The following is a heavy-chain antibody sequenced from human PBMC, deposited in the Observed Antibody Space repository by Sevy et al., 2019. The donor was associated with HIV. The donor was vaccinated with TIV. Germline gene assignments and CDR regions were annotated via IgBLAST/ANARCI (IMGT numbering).Heavy chain of an antibody. CDR2: ISSSSSYT. CDR1: GFTLSDYY. D-gene: IGHD2-21*01. Sequence: GGSLRLSCAASGFTLSDYYMSWIRQAPGKGLEWVSYISSSSSYTNYADSVKGRFTISRDNAKNSLYLQMNSLRAEDTAVYYCASSMTIQRYDYWGQGTLVTVSS. CDR3: ASSMTIQRYDY. J-gene: IGHJ4*02. V-gene: IGHV3-11*06.